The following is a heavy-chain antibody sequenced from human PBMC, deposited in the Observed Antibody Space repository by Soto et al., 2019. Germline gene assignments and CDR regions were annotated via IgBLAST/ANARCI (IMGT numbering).Heavy chain of an antibody. J-gene: IGHJ4*02. V-gene: IGHV4-59*01. CDR1: GGSIISDY. Sequence: PSETLSLTCTVSGGSIISDYWSWIRQPPGKGLEWIGYVSYSGSTNYNPSLKSLVTISVDTSKNQFSLNLFSVTAADTAVYYCARVLTGSSLFDYWGQGTLVTVSS. CDR3: ARVLTGSSLFDY. D-gene: IGHD7-27*01. CDR2: VSYSGST.